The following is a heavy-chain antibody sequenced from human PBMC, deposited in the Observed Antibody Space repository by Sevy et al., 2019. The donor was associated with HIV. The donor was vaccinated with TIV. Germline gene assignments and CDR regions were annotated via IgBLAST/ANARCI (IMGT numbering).Heavy chain of an antibody. Sequence: SETLSLTCTVSGGSISSYYWSWIRQPAGKGLEWIGRIYTSGSTNYNPSLKSRVTMSVDTSKNQFSLKLSSVTAADTAVYYCARAGSGSERSYYYYMDVWGKGTTVTVSS. CDR3: ARAGSGSERSYYYYMDV. J-gene: IGHJ6*03. V-gene: IGHV4-4*07. CDR1: GGSISSYY. D-gene: IGHD3-10*01. CDR2: IYTSGST.